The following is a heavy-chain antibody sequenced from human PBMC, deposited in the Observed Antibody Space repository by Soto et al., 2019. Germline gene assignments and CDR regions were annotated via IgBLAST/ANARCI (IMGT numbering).Heavy chain of an antibody. V-gene: IGHV1-18*01. J-gene: IGHJ6*02. CDR1: GYTFTTYD. Sequence: QVQLVQSGAEVKKPGASVKVSCKASGYTFTTYDISWVRQAPGQRLEWMGRISTYNGNTNYPQSLQGRLTMTTDTSTTTAYMELRNLRSDDTAVYYCARDPYHVLMVNAPNLYGMDVWGQGTTVTFSS. CDR3: ARDPYHVLMVNAPNLYGMDV. CDR2: ISTYNGNT. D-gene: IGHD2-8*01.